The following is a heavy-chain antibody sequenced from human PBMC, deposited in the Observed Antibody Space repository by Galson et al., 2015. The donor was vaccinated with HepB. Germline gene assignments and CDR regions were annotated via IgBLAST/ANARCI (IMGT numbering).Heavy chain of an antibody. CDR2: ISSSSSYI. D-gene: IGHD2-21*02. J-gene: IGHJ4*02. CDR1: SSYS. Sequence: SSYSMNWVRQAPGKGLEWVSSISSSSSYIYYADSVKGRFTISRDNAKNSLYLQMNSLRAEDTAVYYCARDSLQYCGGDCPYYFDYWGQGTLVTVSS. V-gene: IGHV3-21*01. CDR3: ARDSLQYCGGDCPYYFDY.